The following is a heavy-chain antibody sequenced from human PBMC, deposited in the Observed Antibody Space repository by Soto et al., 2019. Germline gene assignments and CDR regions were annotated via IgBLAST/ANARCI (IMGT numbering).Heavy chain of an antibody. J-gene: IGHJ4*02. V-gene: IGHV3-30-3*01. CDR3: ERVLGSSWYFY. CDR2: ISYDGSNK. Sequence: GGSLRLSCAASGFTFSSYAMHWVRQAPGKGLEWVAVISYDGSNKYYADSVKGRFTISRDNSKNTLYLQMNSLRAEDTAVYYCERVLGSSWYFYWGQGTLVTVSS. D-gene: IGHD6-13*01. CDR1: GFTFSSYA.